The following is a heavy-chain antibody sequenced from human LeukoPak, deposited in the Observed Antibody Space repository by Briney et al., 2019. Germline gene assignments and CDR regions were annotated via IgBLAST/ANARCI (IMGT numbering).Heavy chain of an antibody. Sequence: GGSLTLSCAASGFTFSYHWMTWVRQAPGKGLEWVANIKNDGAVKNYVDSVKGRFTISRDNAKNSLYLQMNSLRAEDTAVYCCAEDSYSKGDFWGQGVLVTVSS. CDR1: GFTFSYHW. CDR2: IKNDGAVK. J-gene: IGHJ4*02. CDR3: AEDSYSKGDF. V-gene: IGHV3-7*01. D-gene: IGHD6-13*01.